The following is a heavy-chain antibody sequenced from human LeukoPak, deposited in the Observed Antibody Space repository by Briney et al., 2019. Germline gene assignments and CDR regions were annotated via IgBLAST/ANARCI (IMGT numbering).Heavy chain of an antibody. V-gene: IGHV4-39*01. CDR1: GGSISRSSSHY. J-gene: IGHJ4*02. D-gene: IGHD3-3*01. CDR3: ARLRSGYHDY. Sequence: SETLSLTCTVSGGSISRSSSHYWGWIRQPPGKGLEWIGSIYYSGSTYYNPSLKSRVTISVDTSKNQFSLKLSSVTAADAAVYYCARLRSGYHDYWGQGTLVTVSS. CDR2: IYYSGST.